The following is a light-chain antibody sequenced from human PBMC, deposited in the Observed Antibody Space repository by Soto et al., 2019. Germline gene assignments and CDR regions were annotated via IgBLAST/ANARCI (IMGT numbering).Light chain of an antibody. V-gene: IGLV2-14*01. J-gene: IGLJ1*01. CDR3: SSYTRSSTSYV. CDR1: SSDVGGYNY. CDR2: EVS. Sequence: SVLTQPASVCGSPGQSITISCTGTSSDVGGYNYVSWYQQHPGKAPKLMIYEVSNRPSRVSNRFSGSKSGNTASLTISGLQAEDEADYYCSSYTRSSTSYVFGTGTKVTVL.